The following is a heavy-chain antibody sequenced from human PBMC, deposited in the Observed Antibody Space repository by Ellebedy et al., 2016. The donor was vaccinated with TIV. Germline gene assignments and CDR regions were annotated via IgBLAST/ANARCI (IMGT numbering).Heavy chain of an antibody. CDR3: ARLAYSSSSRDYYYGMDV. V-gene: IGHV4-39*07. Sequence: SETLSLXXTVSGGSISSTDYFWNWIRQPPGKGLEWIGEINHRGSTNYNPSLKSRVTMSVDTSKNQFSLKLTSVTAADTAVYYCARLAYSSSSRDYYYGMDVWGQGTTVTVSS. J-gene: IGHJ6*02. D-gene: IGHD6-6*01. CDR1: GGSISSTDYF. CDR2: INHRGST.